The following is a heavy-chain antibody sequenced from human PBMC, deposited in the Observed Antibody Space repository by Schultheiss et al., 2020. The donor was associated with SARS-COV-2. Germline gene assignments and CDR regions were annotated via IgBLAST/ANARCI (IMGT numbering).Heavy chain of an antibody. V-gene: IGHV3-74*01. D-gene: IGHD2-21*02. CDR3: ARSPFPIVVVTAIYYFDY. CDR1: GFTFSSYA. Sequence: GGSLRLSCAASGFTFSSYAMSWVRQAPGKGLEWVSRINSDGSSTSYADSVKGRFTISRDNAKNSLYLQMNSLRDEDTAVYYCARSPFPIVVVTAIYYFDYWGQGTLVTVSS. J-gene: IGHJ4*02. CDR2: INSDGSST.